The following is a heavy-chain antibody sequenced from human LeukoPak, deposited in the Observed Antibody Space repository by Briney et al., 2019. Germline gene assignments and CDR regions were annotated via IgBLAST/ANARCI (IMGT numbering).Heavy chain of an antibody. Sequence: SETLSLTCTVSGGSISSYYWSWIRQPPGKGLEWIGYIYYSGSTNYNPSLKSRVTISVDTSKNTLSLKLSSVTAADTAVYYCARHRDSSYYYDSSGYRNWFDPWGQGTLVTVSS. J-gene: IGHJ5*02. V-gene: IGHV4-59*08. CDR3: ARHRDSSYYYDSSGYRNWFDP. D-gene: IGHD3-22*01. CDR1: GGSISSYY. CDR2: IYYSGST.